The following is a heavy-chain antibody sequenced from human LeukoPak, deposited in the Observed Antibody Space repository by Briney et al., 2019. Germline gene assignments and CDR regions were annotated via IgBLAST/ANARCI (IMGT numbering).Heavy chain of an antibody. V-gene: IGHV1-18*01. Sequence: ASVKVSCKASGHTFTSYGISWVRQAPGQGLEWMGWISAYNGNTNYAQKLQGRVTMTTDTSTSTAYMELRSLRSDDTAAYYCARYRAAAGTFAFGWFDPWGQGTLVTVSS. CDR3: ARYRAAAGTFAFGWFDP. D-gene: IGHD6-13*01. CDR1: GHTFTSYG. J-gene: IGHJ5*02. CDR2: ISAYNGNT.